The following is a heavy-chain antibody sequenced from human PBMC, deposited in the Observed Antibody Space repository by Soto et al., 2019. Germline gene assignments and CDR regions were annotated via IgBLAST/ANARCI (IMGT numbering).Heavy chain of an antibody. CDR3: ARDPHEVVGTDYHYYGMDV. CDR2: ILPVFGTT. CDR1: GDTSSNYG. D-gene: IGHD1-26*01. J-gene: IGHJ6*02. Sequence: GASVKVSCKASGDTSSNYGVSWVRQAPGQGLEWMGGILPVFGTTTYARNFQGRITITADRSTSTVYMELTSLRSDDTATYYCARDPHEVVGTDYHYYGMDVWDQGDTVNVSS. V-gene: IGHV1-69*06.